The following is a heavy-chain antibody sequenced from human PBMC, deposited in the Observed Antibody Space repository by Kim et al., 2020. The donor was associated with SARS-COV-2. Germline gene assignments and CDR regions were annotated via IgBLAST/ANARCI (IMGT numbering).Heavy chain of an antibody. CDR2: IVFTGNT. J-gene: IGHJ1*01. Sequence: SETLSLTCTVSGVSITSSLYSWGWIRQPPGKGLDWIGTIVFTGNTDYNPSLKSRVSISVDTPKNQFSLKLMSVTATDTAVYYCAILTGYYKFSE. CDR1: GVSITSSLYS. CDR3: AILTGYYKFSE. V-gene: IGHV4-39*01. D-gene: IGHD3-9*01.